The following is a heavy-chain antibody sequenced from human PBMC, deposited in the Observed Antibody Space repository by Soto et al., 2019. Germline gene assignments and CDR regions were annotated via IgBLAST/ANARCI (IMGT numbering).Heavy chain of an antibody. J-gene: IGHJ4*02. Sequence: QVQLVQSGAEVMKPGSSVKVSCKASGGTFSRHAISWVRQAPGRGLEWMGGIIPIFGTANHAQKFQGRVTIIADESKSTVYMELSSLRSEDTAMYYCSRGWGYDSNDYYYAYWGQGTLVIVSS. CDR1: GGTFSRHA. CDR3: SRGWGYDSNDYYYAY. D-gene: IGHD3-22*01. V-gene: IGHV1-69*01. CDR2: IIPIFGTA.